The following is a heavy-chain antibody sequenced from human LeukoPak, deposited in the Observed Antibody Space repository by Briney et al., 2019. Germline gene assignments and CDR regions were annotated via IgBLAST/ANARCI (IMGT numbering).Heavy chain of an antibody. CDR2: ISYDGSNK. CDR1: GFXFSSYG. D-gene: IGHD5-12*01. V-gene: IGHV3-30*18. CDR3: AKRRAELMGVATIDD. Sequence: GRSLRLSCAASGFXFSSYGMHWVRQAPGKGLEWVAVISYDGSNKYYADSVKGRFTISRDNSKNTLYLQMNSLRVEDTAVYYCAKRRAELMGVATIDDWGQGTLVTVSS. J-gene: IGHJ4*02.